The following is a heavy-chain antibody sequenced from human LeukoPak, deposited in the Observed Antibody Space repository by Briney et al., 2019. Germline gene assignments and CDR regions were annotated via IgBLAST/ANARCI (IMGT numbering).Heavy chain of an antibody. CDR2: ISSVTSAI. CDR1: GLSISDYY. Sequence: PGGSLRLSCAASGLSISDYYMSWIRQAPGEGLQWISYISSVTSAIHYADSMKGRFTMSRDNAKNSVYPQMNSLRTEDTAMYFCASTPAIRRLNFWGQGTLVTVSS. J-gene: IGHJ4*02. D-gene: IGHD2-2*02. V-gene: IGHV3-11*01. CDR3: ASTPAIRRLNF.